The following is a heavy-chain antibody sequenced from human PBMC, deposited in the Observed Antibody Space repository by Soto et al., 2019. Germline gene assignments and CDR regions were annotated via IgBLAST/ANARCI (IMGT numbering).Heavy chain of an antibody. CDR1: GGSIRSYY. CDR2: IYYSGST. D-gene: IGHD3-9*01. Sequence: QVQLQESGPGLVKPSETLSLTCTVSGGSIRSYYWRWIRQPPGKGLKWVGYIYYSGSTNSNPSLKSRVTISVDTSKNQYSLKLSSVTAADTAVYYCARALGYDILTGYQNFDYWGQGTLVTVSS. CDR3: ARALGYDILTGYQNFDY. V-gene: IGHV4-59*01. J-gene: IGHJ4*02.